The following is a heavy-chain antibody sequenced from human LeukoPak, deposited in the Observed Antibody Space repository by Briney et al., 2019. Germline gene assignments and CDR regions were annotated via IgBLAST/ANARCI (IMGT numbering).Heavy chain of an antibody. Sequence: SETLSLTCTVSVGSISRYYWSWVRQPPGKGLEWIGYIYYSGSTNYNPSLKSRVTISVDTSKNQFSLKLSSVTTAYTTVYYCARLRYSGGYYHFDYWGQGTLVTVSS. D-gene: IGHD1-26*01. CDR3: ARLRYSGGYYHFDY. V-gene: IGHV4-59*08. CDR1: VGSISRYY. J-gene: IGHJ4*02. CDR2: IYYSGST.